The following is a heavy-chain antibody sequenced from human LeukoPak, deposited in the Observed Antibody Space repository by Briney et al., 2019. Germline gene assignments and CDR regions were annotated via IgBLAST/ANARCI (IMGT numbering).Heavy chain of an antibody. CDR3: AVTESGYDYVWGSYPGDAFDI. V-gene: IGHV3-30*04. Sequence: GGSLRLSCAASGFTFSSYAMHWVRPAPGKRLEWVAVISYDGSNKYYADSVKGRFTISRDNSKNTLYLQMNSLRAEDTAVYYCAVTESGYDYVWGSYPGDAFDIWGQGTMVTVSS. D-gene: IGHD3-16*02. CDR1: GFTFSSYA. CDR2: ISYDGSNK. J-gene: IGHJ3*02.